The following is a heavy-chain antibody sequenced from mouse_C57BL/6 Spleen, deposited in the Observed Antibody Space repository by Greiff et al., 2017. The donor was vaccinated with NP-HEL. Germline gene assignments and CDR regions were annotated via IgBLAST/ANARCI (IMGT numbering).Heavy chain of an antibody. Sequence: QVQLQQSGPELVKPGASVKISCKASGYAFSSSWMNWVKQRPGKGLEWIGRIYPGDGDTNYNGKFKGKATLTADKSSSTAYMQLSSLTSEDSAVYFCASHYYYGSSYYFDYWGQGTTLTVSS. D-gene: IGHD1-1*01. CDR2: IYPGDGDT. V-gene: IGHV1-82*01. CDR1: GYAFSSSW. CDR3: ASHYYYGSSYYFDY. J-gene: IGHJ2*01.